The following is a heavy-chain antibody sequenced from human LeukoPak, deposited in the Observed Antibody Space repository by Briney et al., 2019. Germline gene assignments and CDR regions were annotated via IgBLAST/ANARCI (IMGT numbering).Heavy chain of an antibody. V-gene: IGHV3-74*01. CDR1: GFTFSTYW. D-gene: IGHD1-26*01. CDR3: ARVASGSWNWFDP. J-gene: IGHJ5*02. Sequence: GGSLRLSCAASGFTFSTYWMHWVRQAPGKGLVWVSRINSDGSTTTYADSVKGRFTISRDNAKNPLYLQMSSLRAEDTAVYYCARVASGSWNWFDPWGQGTLVTVSS. CDR2: INSDGSTT.